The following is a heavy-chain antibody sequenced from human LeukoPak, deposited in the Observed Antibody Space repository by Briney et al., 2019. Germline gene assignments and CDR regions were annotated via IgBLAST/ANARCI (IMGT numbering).Heavy chain of an antibody. Sequence: GSLRLSCAASGFTVSSNYMSWIRQPPGKGLEWIGYIYDSESTNYNPSLKSRVTISVDTSKNQFSLKLSSVTAADTAVYYCARHSAHSSTNDAFDIWGQGTMVTVSS. D-gene: IGHD6-13*01. CDR3: ARHSAHSSTNDAFDI. CDR1: GFTVSSNY. V-gene: IGHV4-59*02. CDR2: IYDSEST. J-gene: IGHJ3*02.